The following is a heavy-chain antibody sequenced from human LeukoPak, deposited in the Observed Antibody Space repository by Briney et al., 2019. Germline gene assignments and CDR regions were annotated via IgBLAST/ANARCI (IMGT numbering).Heavy chain of an antibody. V-gene: IGHV4-4*07. CDR3: AGGKGHYDSSGYYYDWFDP. CDR1: GGSISSYY. J-gene: IGHJ5*02. Sequence: SETLSLTCTVSGGSISSYYWSWIRQPPGKGLEWIGRIYTRGSTNYNPSLRSRVTMSVDTSKNQLSLKLSSVTAADTAVYYCAGGKGHYDSSGYYYDWFDPWGQGTLVSVSS. CDR2: IYTRGST. D-gene: IGHD3-22*01.